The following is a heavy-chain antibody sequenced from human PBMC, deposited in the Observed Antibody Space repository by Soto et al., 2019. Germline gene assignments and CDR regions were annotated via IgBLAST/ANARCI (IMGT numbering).Heavy chain of an antibody. CDR1: GGSINSGGDS. CDR3: AHTTNWGLGDY. V-gene: IGHV4-31*11. D-gene: IGHD7-27*01. Sequence: SETMDLTCAVSGGSINSGGDSWSWIRQHPGKGLEWIGYIYYSGSTFYNPSLRSRVTVSVDTSKNQFSLRLTNMDPVDTATYYCAHTTNWGLGDYWGQGTLVTVSS. CDR2: IYYSGST. J-gene: IGHJ4*02.